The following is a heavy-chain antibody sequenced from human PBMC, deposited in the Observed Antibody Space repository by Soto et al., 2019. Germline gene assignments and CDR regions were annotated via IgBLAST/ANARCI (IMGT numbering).Heavy chain of an antibody. CDR2: IYYSWST. CDR1: GGSISSYY. J-gene: IGHJ4*02. V-gene: IGHV4-30-4*08. D-gene: IGHD6-19*01. Sequence: SATLSLTCSVSGGSISSYYWSWIRQPPGKGLEWIGYIYYSWSTSYHPSLKSRVTISVDTSKNQFSLKLSSVTAADTAVYYCARGRLVTYYFDYWGQGTLVTVSA. CDR3: ARGRLVTYYFDY.